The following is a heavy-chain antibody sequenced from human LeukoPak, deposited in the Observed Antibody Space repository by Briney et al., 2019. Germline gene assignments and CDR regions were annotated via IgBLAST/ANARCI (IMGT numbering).Heavy chain of an antibody. CDR1: GYTFTNYY. D-gene: IGHD2-21*02. Sequence: GASVKVSCKASGYTFTNYYMHWVRQAPGQGLEWMGWINPDSGGTNYAQRFQGRVTMTRDTSISAAYMELSSLRSDDTAMYYCAREAPYCGGDCPNDYWGQGTLVTVSS. V-gene: IGHV1-2*02. J-gene: IGHJ4*02. CDR2: INPDSGGT. CDR3: AREAPYCGGDCPNDY.